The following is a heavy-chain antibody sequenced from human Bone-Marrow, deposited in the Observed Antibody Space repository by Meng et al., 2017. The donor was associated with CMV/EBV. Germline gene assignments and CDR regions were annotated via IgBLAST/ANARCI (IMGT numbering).Heavy chain of an antibody. Sequence: SGFTFNTHWMHWVRQAPGKGLVWVSRISSDGRSSTYADSVKGRFTISRDNAKNTLYLQMNSLRAEDTAVYYCARDPDRHGYSFFEDWGQGTLVTVSS. CDR2: ISSDGRSS. V-gene: IGHV3-74*01. CDR1: GFTFNTHW. CDR3: ARDPDRHGYSFFED. J-gene: IGHJ4*02. D-gene: IGHD5-18*01.